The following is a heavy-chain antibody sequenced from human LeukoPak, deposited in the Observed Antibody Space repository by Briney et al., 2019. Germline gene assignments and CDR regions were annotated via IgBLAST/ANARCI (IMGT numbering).Heavy chain of an antibody. CDR3: ARGSSRSPRDAFDI. CDR2: FDPEDGET. Sequence: GASVKVSCKVSGYTLTELSMHWVRQAPGKGLEWMGGFDPEDGETIYAQKFQGRVTMTGDMSTSTVCMELSSLKSEDTAVYYCARGSSRSPRDAFDIWGQGTMVTVSS. V-gene: IGHV1-24*01. CDR1: GYTLTELS. J-gene: IGHJ3*02.